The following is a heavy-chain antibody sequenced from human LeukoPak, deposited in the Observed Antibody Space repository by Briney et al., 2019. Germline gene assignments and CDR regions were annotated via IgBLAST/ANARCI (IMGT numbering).Heavy chain of an antibody. CDR1: GGSFSGYY. J-gene: IGHJ5*02. CDR2: INHSGST. CDR3: ARGTIAAAAGYNWFDP. Sequence: SETLSLTCAVYGGSFSGYYWSWIRQPRGKGLEWIGEINHSGSTNYNPSLKSRVTISVDTSKNQFSLKLSSVTAADTAVYYCARGTIAAAAGYNWFDPWGQGTLVTVSS. D-gene: IGHD6-13*01. V-gene: IGHV4-34*01.